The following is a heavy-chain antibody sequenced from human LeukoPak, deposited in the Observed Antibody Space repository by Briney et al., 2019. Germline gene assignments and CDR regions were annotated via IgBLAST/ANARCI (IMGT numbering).Heavy chain of an antibody. CDR1: GFTFSSYS. CDR2: ISSSSSYI. Sequence: GRSLRLSCAASGFTFSSYSMNWVRQAPGKGLEWVSSISSSSSYIYYADSVKGRFTISRDNSKNTLYLQMNSLRAEDTAVYYCAKDRESGSYSYYYGMDVWGQGTTVTVSS. CDR3: AKDRESGSYSYYYGMDV. D-gene: IGHD1-26*01. J-gene: IGHJ6*02. V-gene: IGHV3-21*01.